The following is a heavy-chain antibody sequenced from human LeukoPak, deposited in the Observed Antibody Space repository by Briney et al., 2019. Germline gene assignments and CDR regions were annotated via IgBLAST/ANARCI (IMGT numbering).Heavy chain of an antibody. CDR1: GGSISSHY. Sequence: SETLSLTCTVSGGSISSHYWSWIRQPPGKGLEWIGYIYYSGNTNSNPSLKSRVTMSVDTSKNQFSLKLSSVTAADTAVYYCARDGGSSSVYWGQGTLVTVSS. CDR3: ARDGGSSSVY. D-gene: IGHD6-6*01. CDR2: IYYSGNT. V-gene: IGHV4-59*11. J-gene: IGHJ4*02.